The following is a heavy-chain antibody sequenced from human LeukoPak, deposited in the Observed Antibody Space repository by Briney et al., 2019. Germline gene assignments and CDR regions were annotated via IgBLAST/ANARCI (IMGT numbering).Heavy chain of an antibody. J-gene: IGHJ4*02. D-gene: IGHD5-18*01. CDR2: INHSGST. V-gene: IGHV4-34*01. CDR1: GGSLSGYY. CDR3: ARRIVDTAMVPFYYFDY. Sequence: SETLSLTCAVYGGSLSGYYWSWIRQPPGKGLEWIGEINHSGSTNYNPSLKSRVTISVDTSKNQFSLKLSSVTAADTAVYYCARRIVDTAMVPFYYFDYWGQGTLVTVSS.